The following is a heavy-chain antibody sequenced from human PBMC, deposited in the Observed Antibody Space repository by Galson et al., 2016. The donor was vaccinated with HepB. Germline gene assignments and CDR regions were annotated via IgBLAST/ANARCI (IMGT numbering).Heavy chain of an antibody. Sequence: SVKVSCKASGYTFTNFGITWVRQAPEHGLEWLGWISAYNGNSNHAQNLQGRVTLTTDTSTSTAYMELRALTSDDTAVYFCARDGAVSPSNFDSWGQGTLVAVSS. CDR3: ARDGAVSPSNFDS. J-gene: IGHJ4*02. D-gene: IGHD2-8*01. CDR1: GYTFTNFG. CDR2: ISAYNGNS. V-gene: IGHV1-18*01.